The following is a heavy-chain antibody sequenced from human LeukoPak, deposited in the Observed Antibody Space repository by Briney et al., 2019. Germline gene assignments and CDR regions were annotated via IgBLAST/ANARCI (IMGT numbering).Heavy chain of an antibody. CDR3: ASGQWTLYYFDY. CDR2: IYTSGST. V-gene: IGHV4-4*07. Sequence: SETLSLTCTVSGGSISSYYWIWIRQPAGRGLEGIGRIYTSGSTNYNPSLKSRVTISVDTSKNHFSLKLSSVTAADTAVYYCASGQWTLYYFDYWGQGTLVTVSS. J-gene: IGHJ4*02. D-gene: IGHD6-19*01. CDR1: GGSISSYY.